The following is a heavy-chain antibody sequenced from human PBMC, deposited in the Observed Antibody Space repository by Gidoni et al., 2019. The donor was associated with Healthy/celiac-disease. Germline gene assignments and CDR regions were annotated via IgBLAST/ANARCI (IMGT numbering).Heavy chain of an antibody. Sequence: EVQLVESGGGLVKPGGSLRLSCPASGFTFSNAWMSWVRQAPGKGLEWVGRIKSKTDGGTTDYAAPVKGRFTISRDDSKNTLYLQMNSLKTEDTAVYYCTVQLLWFGEYFDYWGQGTLVTVSS. CDR3: TVQLLWFGEYFDY. D-gene: IGHD3-10*01. J-gene: IGHJ4*02. CDR1: GFTFSNAW. CDR2: IKSKTDGGTT. V-gene: IGHV3-15*01.